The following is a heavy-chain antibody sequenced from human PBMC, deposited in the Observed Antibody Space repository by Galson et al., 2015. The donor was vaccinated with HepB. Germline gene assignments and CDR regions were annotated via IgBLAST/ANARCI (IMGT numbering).Heavy chain of an antibody. CDR2: ISGSGGST. CDR3: AKVSIAVAGTGEDFDY. CDR1: GFTFSSYA. D-gene: IGHD6-19*01. J-gene: IGHJ4*02. V-gene: IGHV3-23*01. Sequence: SLRLSCAASGFTFSSYAMSWVRQAPGKGLEWVSAISGSGGSTYYADSVKGRFTISRDNSKNTLYLQMNSLRAEDTAVYYCAKVSIAVAGTGEDFDYWGQGTLVTVSS.